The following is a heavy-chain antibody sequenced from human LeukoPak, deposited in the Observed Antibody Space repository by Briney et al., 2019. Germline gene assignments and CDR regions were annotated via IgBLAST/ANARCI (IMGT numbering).Heavy chain of an antibody. J-gene: IGHJ4*02. CDR3: AKGPITMIVVVIASSYYFDY. CDR1: GFTFSSYA. CDR2: ISGSGGST. Sequence: PGGSLRLSCAASGFTFSSYAMSWVRQAPGKGLEWVSAISGSGGSTYYADSVKGRFTISRDNSKNTLYLRTNSLRAEDTAVYYCAKGPITMIVVVIASSYYFDYWGQGTLVTVSS. V-gene: IGHV3-23*01. D-gene: IGHD3-22*01.